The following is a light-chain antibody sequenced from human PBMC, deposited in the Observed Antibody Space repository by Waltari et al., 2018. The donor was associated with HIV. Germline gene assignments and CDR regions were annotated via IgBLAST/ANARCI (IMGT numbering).Light chain of an antibody. V-gene: IGKV3-15*01. CDR2: GAS. J-gene: IGKJ2*01. Sequence: EIVLTQSPATLSVSPGERVTLSCRASQGLSINLAWYQQKPGQAPRLLIYGASTRATGIPARFSGSGSGTEFTLTISTLQSEDFAVYYCQQYNNWPPYTVGQGTKVEIK. CDR1: QGLSIN. CDR3: QQYNNWPPYT.